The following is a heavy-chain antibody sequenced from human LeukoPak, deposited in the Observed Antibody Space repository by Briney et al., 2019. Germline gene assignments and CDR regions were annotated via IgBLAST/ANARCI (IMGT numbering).Heavy chain of an antibody. Sequence: GGSLRLSCAASGFTFSSYSMNWVRQAPGKGLEWVSSISSSSSYIYYADSVKGRFTISRDNAKNSLYLQMNSLRAEDTAVYYCVREGPYCSSTSCLWGGYWGQGTLVTVSS. D-gene: IGHD2-2*01. J-gene: IGHJ4*02. CDR2: ISSSSSYI. CDR3: VREGPYCSSTSCLWGGY. CDR1: GFTFSSYS. V-gene: IGHV3-21*01.